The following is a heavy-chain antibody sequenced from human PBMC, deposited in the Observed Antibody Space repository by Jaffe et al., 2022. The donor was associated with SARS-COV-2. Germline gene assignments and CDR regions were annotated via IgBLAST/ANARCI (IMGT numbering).Heavy chain of an antibody. CDR2: IYSGGST. CDR1: GFTVSSNY. V-gene: IGHV3-66*02. D-gene: IGHD3-3*01. J-gene: IGHJ6*02. CDR3: ARGGYYDFWANHMDV. Sequence: EVQLVESGGGLVQPGGSLRLSCAASGFTVSSNYMSWVRQAPGKGLEWVSVIYSGGSTYYADSVKGRFTISRDNSKNTLYLQMNSLRAEDTAVYYCARGGYYDFWANHMDVWGQGTTVTVSS.